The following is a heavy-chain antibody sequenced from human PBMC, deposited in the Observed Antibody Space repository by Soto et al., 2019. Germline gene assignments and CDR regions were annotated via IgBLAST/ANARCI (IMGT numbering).Heavy chain of an antibody. Sequence: PSETLSLTCAVSGGSISSSNWWSWIRQAPGKGLEWIGYIDDTGSTNYNPSLKSRVTLSVDPSNNQYSLKLSSVTAADTAVYYCARGVLEWLLRDSYYYYMDVWGKGTTVTVSS. CDR1: GGSISSSNW. CDR3: ARGVLEWLLRDSYYYYMDV. CDR2: IDDTGST. V-gene: IGHV4-61*01. D-gene: IGHD3-3*01. J-gene: IGHJ6*03.